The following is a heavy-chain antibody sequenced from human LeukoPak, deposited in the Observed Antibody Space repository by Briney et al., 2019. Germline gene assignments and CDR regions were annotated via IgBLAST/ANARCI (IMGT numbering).Heavy chain of an antibody. D-gene: IGHD3-10*01. J-gene: IGHJ5*02. CDR2: ISSSSIYI. CDR1: GFTFSSFS. CDR3: ARDLERITLVRGVIPNWFDP. Sequence: GGSLGLSCAASGFTFSSFSMNWVRQAPGKGLEWVSSISSSSIYIYHADSVKGRFTISRDNAKNSLYLQMNSLRAEDTAVYYCARDLERITLVRGVIPNWFDPWGQGTLVTVSS. V-gene: IGHV3-21*01.